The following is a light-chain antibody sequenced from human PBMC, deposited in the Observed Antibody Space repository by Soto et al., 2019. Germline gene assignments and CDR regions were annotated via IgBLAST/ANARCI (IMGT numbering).Light chain of an antibody. CDR3: SSYTSTSTIALV. CDR1: SSDVGGYTY. CDR2: DVS. V-gene: IGLV2-14*01. J-gene: IGLJ2*01. Sequence: QSALTQPASVSGSPGQSITISCTGTSSDVGGYTYVSWYQQYPGQAPKLIIYDVSNRPSGVSNRFSGSKSDNTASLTISGLQAEDEADYYCSSYTSTSTIALVLGGGTKLTVL.